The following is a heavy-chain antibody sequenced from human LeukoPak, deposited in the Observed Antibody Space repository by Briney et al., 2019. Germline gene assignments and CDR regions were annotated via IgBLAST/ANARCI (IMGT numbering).Heavy chain of an antibody. V-gene: IGHV4-34*01. CDR2: INHSGST. D-gene: IGHD2-15*01. Sequence: SETLSLTCAVYGGSFSGYYWSCIRQPPGKGLEWIGEINHSGSTNYNPSLKSRVTISVDTSKNQSSLKLSSVTAADTAVYYCARDSSYAFDIWGQGTMVTVSS. CDR1: GGSFSGYY. CDR3: ARDSSYAFDI. J-gene: IGHJ3*02.